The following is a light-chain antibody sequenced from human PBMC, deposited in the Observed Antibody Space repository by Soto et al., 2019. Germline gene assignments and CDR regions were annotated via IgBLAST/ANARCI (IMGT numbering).Light chain of an antibody. V-gene: IGLV2-14*01. CDR2: DVS. CDR3: SSYTTSNTRQIV. J-gene: IGLJ1*01. Sequence: QSALTQPASVSGSPGQWITISCTGTSSDVGGYNYVSWYQQHPGKAPKFMIYDVSNRPSGVSNRFSGSKSDNTASLTISELQAEDEADYYCSSYTTSNTRQIVFGTGTKLTVL. CDR1: SSDVGGYNY.